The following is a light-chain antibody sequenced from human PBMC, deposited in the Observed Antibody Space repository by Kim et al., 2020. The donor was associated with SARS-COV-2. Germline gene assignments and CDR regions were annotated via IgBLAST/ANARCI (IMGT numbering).Light chain of an antibody. CDR2: RDN. CDR1: SFGRKN. V-gene: IGLV3-9*01. Sequence: VAPGQTASMTCGGTSFGRKNVHWYQQKPGQAPVLVIFRDNNRPPGIPERFSASTPGNTATLTISGAQAGDEADYYCQVWDSDTYLFGSGTKVTVL. CDR3: QVWDSDTYL. J-gene: IGLJ1*01.